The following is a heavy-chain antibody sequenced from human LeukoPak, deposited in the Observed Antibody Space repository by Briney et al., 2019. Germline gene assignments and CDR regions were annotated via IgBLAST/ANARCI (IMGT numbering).Heavy chain of an antibody. V-gene: IGHV4-34*01. CDR2: INHSGST. Sequence: KPSETLSLTCAAYGGSFSGYYWSWIRQPPGEGLEWIGEINHSGSTNYNPSLKSRVTISVDMSKNQFSLKLSSVTAADTAVYYCARGPARGIAVTRYWGQGTLVTVSS. D-gene: IGHD6-19*01. J-gene: IGHJ4*02. CDR3: ARGPARGIAVTRY. CDR1: GGSFSGYY.